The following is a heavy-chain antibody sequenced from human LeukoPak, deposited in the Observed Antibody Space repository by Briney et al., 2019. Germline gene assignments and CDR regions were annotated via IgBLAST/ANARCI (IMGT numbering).Heavy chain of an antibody. CDR2: IKHSGST. CDR3: ARGHEGVVVAATNWFDP. CDR1: GGSFSGYY. J-gene: IGHJ5*02. Sequence: SETLSLTCAVYGGSFSGYYWSWIRQPPGKGLEWIGEIKHSGSTNYNPSLKSRVTISVDTSKNQFSLKLSSVTAADTAVYYCARGHEGVVVAATNWFDPWGQGTLVTVSS. V-gene: IGHV4-34*01. D-gene: IGHD2-15*01.